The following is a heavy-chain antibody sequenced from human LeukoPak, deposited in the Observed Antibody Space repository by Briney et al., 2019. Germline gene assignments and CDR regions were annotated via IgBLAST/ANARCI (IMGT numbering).Heavy chain of an antibody. V-gene: IGHV3-48*01. Sequence: PGGSLRLSCAASGFTFSSYSMNWVRQAPGKGLEWVSYISSSSSTIYYADSVKGRFTISRDNAKNSLYLQMSSLRAEDTAVYYCARKNYYDSSGYFDYWGQGTLVTVSS. CDR3: ARKNYYDSSGYFDY. J-gene: IGHJ4*02. CDR1: GFTFSSYS. CDR2: ISSSSSTI. D-gene: IGHD3-22*01.